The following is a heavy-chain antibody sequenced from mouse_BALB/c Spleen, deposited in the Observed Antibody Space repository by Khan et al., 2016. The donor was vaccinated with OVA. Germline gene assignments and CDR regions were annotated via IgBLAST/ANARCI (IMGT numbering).Heavy chain of an antibody. CDR1: GYSITSGYA. CDR2: ISYSGST. V-gene: IGHV3-2*02. Sequence: EVQLQESGPGLVKPSQSLSLTCTVTGYSITSGYAWYWIRQFPGNKLEWMGYISYSGSTCYNPSLRSRISITRDTSKNQFFLQLNSVTTEDTATYYCARKNYYDYAMDYWGQGTSVTVSS. J-gene: IGHJ4*01. CDR3: ARKNYYDYAMDY. D-gene: IGHD1-1*01.